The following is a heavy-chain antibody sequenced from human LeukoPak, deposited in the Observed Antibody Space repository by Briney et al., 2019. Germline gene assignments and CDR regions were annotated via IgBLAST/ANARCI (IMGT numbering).Heavy chain of an antibody. J-gene: IGHJ6*03. Sequence: PGGSLRLSCAASGFSFSSYWMSWVRQAPGKGLEWVANIKQDGSDKKYVDSVKGRFTISRENAKNSLYLQMNSLRAGDTAVYYCARWGAPSAPGGSYYYYMDVWGKGTTVTISS. CDR3: ARWGAPSAPGGSYYYYMDV. CDR2: IKQDGSDK. V-gene: IGHV3-7*01. D-gene: IGHD3-16*01. CDR1: GFSFSSYW.